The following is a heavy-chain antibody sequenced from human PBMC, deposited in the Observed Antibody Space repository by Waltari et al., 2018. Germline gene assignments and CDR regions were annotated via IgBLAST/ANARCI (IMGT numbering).Heavy chain of an antibody. D-gene: IGHD2-2*01. J-gene: IGHJ4*02. Sequence: QVQLQQWGAGLLKPSETLSLTCAVYGGSFSGNYWSWIRQPPYKGLEWIGEINHSGSANSNPSLKSRVTISVDTSKNQFSLKLDSVTAADTAVYYCAARGDIIVVPAALDYWGQGTLVTVSS. CDR1: GGSFSGNY. CDR3: AARGDIIVVPAALDY. CDR2: INHSGSA. V-gene: IGHV4-34*01.